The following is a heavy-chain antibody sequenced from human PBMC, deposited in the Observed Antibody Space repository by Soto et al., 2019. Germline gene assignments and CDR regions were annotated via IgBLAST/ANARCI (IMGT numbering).Heavy chain of an antibody. D-gene: IGHD6-19*01. CDR3: ARVAPGGQQWLVRGDAFDI. V-gene: IGHV3-30-3*01. J-gene: IGHJ3*02. CDR2: ISYDGSNK. Sequence: PGGSLRLSCAASGFTFTTYAMHWVRQAPGKGLEWVSVISYDGSNKYYADSVKGRFTISRDNSKNTLYLQMNSLRAEDTAVYYCARVAPGGQQWLVRGDAFDIWGQGTMVTVSS. CDR1: GFTFTTYA.